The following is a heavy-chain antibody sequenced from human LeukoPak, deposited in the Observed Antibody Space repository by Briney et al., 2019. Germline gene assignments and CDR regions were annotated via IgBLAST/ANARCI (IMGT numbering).Heavy chain of an antibody. Sequence: GGSLRLSCAVSGFTFSSYAMSWVRQAPGKGLEWVSAISGSGGSTYYADSVKGRFTISRDNSKNTLYLQMNSLRAEDTAVYYCAKDGSVVVAATPDYWGQGTLVTVSS. CDR3: AKDGSVVVAATPDY. V-gene: IGHV3-23*01. D-gene: IGHD2-15*01. CDR2: ISGSGGST. J-gene: IGHJ4*02. CDR1: GFTFSSYA.